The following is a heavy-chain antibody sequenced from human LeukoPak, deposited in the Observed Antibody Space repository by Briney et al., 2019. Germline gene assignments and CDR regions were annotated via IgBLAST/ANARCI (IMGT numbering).Heavy chain of an antibody. V-gene: IGHV3-30*04. CDR1: GFTLSNYA. Sequence: GGSLRLSCAASGFTLSNYAMHWVRQAPGKGLEWVAVISHDGSNKYYADSVKGRFTISRDNSKNTLYLQMNSLRAEDTAVYYCAREGGISIFGVVINWGQGTLVTVSS. CDR3: AREGGISIFGVVIN. CDR2: ISHDGSNK. J-gene: IGHJ4*02. D-gene: IGHD3-3*01.